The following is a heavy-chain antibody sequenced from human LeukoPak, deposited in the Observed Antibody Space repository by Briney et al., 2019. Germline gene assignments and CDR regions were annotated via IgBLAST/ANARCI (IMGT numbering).Heavy chain of an antibody. V-gene: IGHV3-30-3*01. D-gene: IGHD2-2*01. Sequence: PGRSLRLSCAASGFTFSSYAMHWVRQAPGKGLEWVAVISYDGSNKYYADSVKGRFTISRDNSKNTLYLQMNSLRAEDTAVYYCARDRYCSSTSCLGAFDIWGQGTMVTVSS. CDR3: ARDRYCSSTSCLGAFDI. CDR1: GFTFSSYA. CDR2: ISYDGSNK. J-gene: IGHJ3*02.